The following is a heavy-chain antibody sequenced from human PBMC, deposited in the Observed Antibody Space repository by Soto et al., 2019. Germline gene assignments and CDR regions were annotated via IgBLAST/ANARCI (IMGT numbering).Heavy chain of an antibody. CDR2: ISGSGGST. J-gene: IGHJ4*02. V-gene: IGHV3-23*01. CDR3: ARRSRVAVAGTWIYYFDY. CDR1: GFTFSSYA. Sequence: GGSLRLSCAASGFTFSSYAMSWVRQAPGKGLEWVSAISGSGGSTYYADSVKGRFTISRDNSKNTLYLQMNSLRAEDTAVYYCARRSRVAVAGTWIYYFDYWGQGTLVTVSS. D-gene: IGHD6-19*01.